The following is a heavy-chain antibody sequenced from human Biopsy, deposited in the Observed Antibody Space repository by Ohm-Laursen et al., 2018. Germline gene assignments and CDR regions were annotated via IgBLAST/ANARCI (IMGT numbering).Heavy chain of an antibody. D-gene: IGHD6-19*01. V-gene: IGHV3-33*04. J-gene: IGHJ2*01. Sequence: SLTLSCAASGFTFCHYAMHWVRHAPGTGLERISLICNDGTNEDYADSVKGRFTISRDNSKNTLYLQINTLTLEDTAFYYCARGLSSGWYGYFDVWSRGTLVTVSS. CDR1: GFTFCHYA. CDR3: ARGLSSGWYGYFDV. CDR2: ICNDGTNE.